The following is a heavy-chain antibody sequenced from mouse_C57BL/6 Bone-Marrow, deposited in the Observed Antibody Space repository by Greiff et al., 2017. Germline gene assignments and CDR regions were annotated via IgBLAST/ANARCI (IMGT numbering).Heavy chain of an antibody. CDR2: ISGGSGNT. V-gene: IGHV5-9*01. CDR1: GFTFSSYT. Sequence: EVKLQESGGGLVKPGGSLKLSCAASGFTFSSYTMSWVRQTPEKRLEWVATISGGSGNTYYPDSVKGRFTISRDKAKNTLYLQMSGLMSEDTALYYCARLSNPYFDYWGQGTTLTVSS. CDR3: ARLSNPYFDY. J-gene: IGHJ2*01. D-gene: IGHD2-5*01.